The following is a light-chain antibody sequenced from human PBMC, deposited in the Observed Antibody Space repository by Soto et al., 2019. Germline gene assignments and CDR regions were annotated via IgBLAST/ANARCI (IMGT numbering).Light chain of an antibody. CDR1: QSVSTN. CDR2: GAS. V-gene: IGKV3-15*01. Sequence: ELVTTQSPATMSASPVEIPTVSCRASQSVSTNLAWYQQKPGQAPRLLIYGASTRATGIPARFSDSGSETEFTLTISSLQSEDFAVYFCQQYNNWPPNFGQGTQREIK. CDR3: QQYNNWPPN. J-gene: IGKJ5*01.